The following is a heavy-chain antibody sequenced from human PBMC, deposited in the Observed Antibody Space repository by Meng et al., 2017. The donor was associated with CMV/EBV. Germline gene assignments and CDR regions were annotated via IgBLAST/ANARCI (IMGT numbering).Heavy chain of an antibody. CDR1: GFTFSSYS. CDR2: ISSSSSYI. J-gene: IGHJ4*02. V-gene: IGHV3-21*01. CDR3: ARGAAARPIDY. Sequence: GESLKISCAASGFTFSSYSMNWVRQAPGKGLEWVSSISSSSSYIYYADSVKGRFTISRDNAKNPLYLQMNSLRAEDTAVYYCARGAAARPIDYWGQGTLVTVSS. D-gene: IGHD6-6*01.